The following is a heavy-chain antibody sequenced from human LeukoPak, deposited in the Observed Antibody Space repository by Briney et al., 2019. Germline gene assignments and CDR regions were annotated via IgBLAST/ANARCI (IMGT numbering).Heavy chain of an antibody. Sequence: SETLSLTCTVSGGSISTSNYYWGWIRQPPGKGLEWIGNIFYSGSTYYNPSLKIRVTISVDTSKNQFSLKLSSVTAADTAVYYCARDRGKQGDAFDIWGQGTMVTVSS. D-gene: IGHD3-10*01. CDR2: IFYSGST. J-gene: IGHJ3*02. V-gene: IGHV4-39*07. CDR3: ARDRGKQGDAFDI. CDR1: GGSISTSNYY.